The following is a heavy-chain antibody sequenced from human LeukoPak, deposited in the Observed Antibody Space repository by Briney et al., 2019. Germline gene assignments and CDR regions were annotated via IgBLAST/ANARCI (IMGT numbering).Heavy chain of an antibody. CDR3: ANVVDWNYGRYFDY. CDR1: GFTFNSYA. J-gene: IGHJ4*02. D-gene: IGHD1-7*01. V-gene: IGHV3-23*01. Sequence: PGGSLRLSCAASGFTFNSYAMSWVRQAPGKGLEWVSAISGSGGSTFYADSVKGRFTISRDNSKNTLYLQMNSLRAEDTAVYYCANVVDWNYGRYFDYWGQGTLVTVSS. CDR2: ISGSGGST.